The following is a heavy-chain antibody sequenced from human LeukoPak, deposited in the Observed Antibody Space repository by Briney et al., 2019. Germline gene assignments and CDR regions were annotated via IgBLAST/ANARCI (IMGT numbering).Heavy chain of an antibody. Sequence: SETLSLTCTVSGGSISSYYWSWIRQPPGKGLEWIGYIYYSGSTNYNPSLKSRVTISVDTSKNQFSLKQSSVTAADTAVYYCARRNIYDSSGYYYDYWGQGTLVTVSS. V-gene: IGHV4-59*08. CDR1: GGSISSYY. D-gene: IGHD3-22*01. J-gene: IGHJ4*02. CDR2: IYYSGST. CDR3: ARRNIYDSSGYYYDY.